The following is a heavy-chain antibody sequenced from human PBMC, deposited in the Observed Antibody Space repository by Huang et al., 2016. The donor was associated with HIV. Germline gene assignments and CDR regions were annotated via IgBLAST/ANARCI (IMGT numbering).Heavy chain of an antibody. D-gene: IGHD3-3*01. CDR1: GGSISGSSYY. J-gene: IGHJ6*02. V-gene: IGHV4-39*01. CDR3: ANFIQYYDFPKLMDV. CDR2: IYYSGST. Sequence: QLQLQESGPGLVKPSETLSLTCSVSGGSISGSSYYWGWIRQPPGKGLEWIGNIYYSGSTYYNPARKSRVTISVDTSKNQFTLKLNSVTAADTAVYYSANFIQYYDFPKLMDVWGQGTTVTVSS.